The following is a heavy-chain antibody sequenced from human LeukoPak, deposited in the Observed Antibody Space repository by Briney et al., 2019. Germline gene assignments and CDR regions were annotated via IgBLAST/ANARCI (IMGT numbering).Heavy chain of an antibody. D-gene: IGHD6-6*01. CDR3: AREAARPYYYYYYMDV. Sequence: ASVKVSCKASGGTFSSYAISWVRQAPGQGLEWMGGIIPIFGTANYAQKFQGRVTITTDESTSTAYMELSSLRSGDTAVYYCAREAARPYYYYYYMDVWGKGTTVTVSS. CDR1: GGTFSSYA. J-gene: IGHJ6*03. V-gene: IGHV1-69*05. CDR2: IIPIFGTA.